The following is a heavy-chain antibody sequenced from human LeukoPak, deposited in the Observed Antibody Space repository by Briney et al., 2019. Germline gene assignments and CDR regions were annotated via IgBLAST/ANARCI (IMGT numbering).Heavy chain of an antibody. CDR2: ISSSSSYI. CDR1: GFTFSSYS. D-gene: IGHD2/OR15-2a*01. J-gene: IGHJ3*02. Sequence: GGSLRLSCAASGFTFSSYSMNWVRQAPGKGLEWVSSISSSSSYIYYADSVKGRFTISRDNAKNSLYLQMNSLKTEDTAVYYCTTSTPGLGGAFDIWGQGTMVTVSS. CDR3: TTSTPGLGGAFDI. V-gene: IGHV3-21*04.